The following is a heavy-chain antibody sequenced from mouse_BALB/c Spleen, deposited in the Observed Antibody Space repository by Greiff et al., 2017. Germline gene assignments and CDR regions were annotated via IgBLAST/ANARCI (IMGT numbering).Heavy chain of an antibody. CDR1: GFTFSSYG. J-gene: IGHJ3*01. CDR3: AREGYGYDAWFAY. CDR2: ISSGGSYT. D-gene: IGHD2-2*01. Sequence: DVKLVESGGDLVKPGGSLKLSCAASGFTFSSYGMSWVRQTPDKRLEWVATISSGGSYTYYPDSVKGRFTISRDNAKNTLYLQMSSLKSEDTAMYYCAREGYGYDAWFAYWGQGTLVTVSA. V-gene: IGHV5-6*02.